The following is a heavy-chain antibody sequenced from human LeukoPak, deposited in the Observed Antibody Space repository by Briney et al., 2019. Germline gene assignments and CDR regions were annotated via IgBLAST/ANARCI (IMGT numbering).Heavy chain of an antibody. CDR3: AKDSDYYDSSGSSFDY. V-gene: IGHV3-30*04. CDR2: LSYDERTK. J-gene: IGHJ4*02. CDR1: GFTFSYYA. Sequence: GRSLRLSCAASGFTFSYYAMHWVRQAPGKGLEWVAVLSYDERTKYYADSVKGRLTISRDTSKNTLFLQMNSLRPDDTALYYCAKDSDYYDSSGSSFDYWGQGTLVTVSS. D-gene: IGHD3-22*01.